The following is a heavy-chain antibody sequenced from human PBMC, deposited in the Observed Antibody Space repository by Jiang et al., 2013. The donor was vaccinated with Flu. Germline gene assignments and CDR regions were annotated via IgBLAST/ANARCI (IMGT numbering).Heavy chain of an antibody. CDR2: INHSGST. Sequence: LLKPSETLSLTCAVYGGSFSGYYWSWIRQPPGKGLEWIGEINHSGSTNYNPSLKSRVTISVDTSKNQFSLKLSSVTAADTAVYYCARVPRTTVVTGGGARDYWGQGTLVTVSS. CDR1: GGSFSGYY. D-gene: IGHD4-23*01. CDR3: ARVPRTTVVTGGGARDY. V-gene: IGHV4-34*01. J-gene: IGHJ4*02.